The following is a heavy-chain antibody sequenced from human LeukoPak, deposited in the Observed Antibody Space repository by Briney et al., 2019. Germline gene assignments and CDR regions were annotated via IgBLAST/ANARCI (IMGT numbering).Heavy chain of an antibody. CDR3: ASRPYDSSGSYPLPPEAVAFDI. J-gene: IGHJ3*02. Sequence: GGSLRLSCAASGFTVSSNYMSWVRQAPGKGLEWVSVIYSGGSTYYADSVKGRFTISRDNSKNTLYLQMNSLRAEVTAVYYCASRPYDSSGSYPLPPEAVAFDIWGQGTMVTVSS. V-gene: IGHV3-66*01. CDR1: GFTVSSNY. CDR2: IYSGGST. D-gene: IGHD3-22*01.